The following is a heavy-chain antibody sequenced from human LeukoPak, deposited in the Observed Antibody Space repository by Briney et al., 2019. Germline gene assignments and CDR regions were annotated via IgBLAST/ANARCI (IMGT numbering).Heavy chain of an antibody. J-gene: IGHJ4*02. V-gene: IGHV4-38-2*02. CDR3: AREGTSGWYNY. CDR2: IYHSGRA. D-gene: IGHD6-19*01. Sequence: PSETLSLTCAVSGFSIGSGYYWGWIRQPPGKGLEWIGIIYHSGRAYYSPSLKSRVTISVDTSKNQFSLHLSSMTAADTAVYYCAREGTSGWYNYWGQGTLVTVSS. CDR1: GFSIGSGYY.